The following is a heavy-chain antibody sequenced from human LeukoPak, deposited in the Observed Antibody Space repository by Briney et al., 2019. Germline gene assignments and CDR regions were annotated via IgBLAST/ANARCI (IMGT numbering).Heavy chain of an antibody. CDR1: GFTFSSYA. Sequence: QSGGSLRLSCAASGFTFSSYAMSWVRQAPGKGLEWVSAISGSGGSTYYADSVKGRFTISRDNSKNTLYLQMNSLRAEDTAVYYCAKGEGRFLEWLLCFDYWGQGTLVTVSS. J-gene: IGHJ4*02. V-gene: IGHV3-23*01. D-gene: IGHD3-3*01. CDR3: AKGEGRFLEWLLCFDY. CDR2: ISGSGGST.